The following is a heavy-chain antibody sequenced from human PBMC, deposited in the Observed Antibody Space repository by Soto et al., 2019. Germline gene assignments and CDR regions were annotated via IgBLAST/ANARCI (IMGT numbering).Heavy chain of an antibody. J-gene: IGHJ4*02. CDR1: GFTFSKSW. D-gene: IGHD3-16*01. CDR3: ARGGGNFGY. CDR2: IKEDGGET. Sequence: GGSLRLSCAASGFTFSKSWMSWVRQAPGKGLEWVANIKEDGGETYYVDSVKGRFTIARDNAKNSLYLQMNSLRAEDTAAYYCARGGGNFGYWGQGTLVTVSS. V-gene: IGHV3-7*03.